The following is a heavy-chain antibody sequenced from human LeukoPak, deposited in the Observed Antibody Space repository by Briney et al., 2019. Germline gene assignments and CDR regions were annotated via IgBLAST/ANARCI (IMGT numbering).Heavy chain of an antibody. V-gene: IGHV3-23*01. Sequence: GGSLRLSCAASGFTFSSYAMSWVRQAPGKGLEWVSAISGSGGSTYYADSVKGRFTISRDNAKNSLYLQMNSLRAEDTAVYYCARERRSGYDNSLFDYWGQGTLVTVSS. J-gene: IGHJ4*02. CDR3: ARERRSGYDNSLFDY. D-gene: IGHD5-12*01. CDR1: GFTFSSYA. CDR2: ISGSGGST.